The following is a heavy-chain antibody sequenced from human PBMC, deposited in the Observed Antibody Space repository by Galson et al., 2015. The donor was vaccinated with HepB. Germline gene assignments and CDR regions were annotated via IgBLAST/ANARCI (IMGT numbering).Heavy chain of an antibody. V-gene: IGHV2-70*11. J-gene: IGHJ4*02. CDR2: IDWDDDK. CDR3: ARTLIVGATKIDY. D-gene: IGHD1-26*01. Sequence: PALVKPTQTLTLTCTFSGFSLSTSGMCASWIRQPPGKALEWLARIDWDDDKYYSTSLKTRLTISKDTSTIQVVLTMTNMDPVDTATYYCARTLIVGATKIDYWGQGTLVTVSS. CDR1: GFSLSTSGMC.